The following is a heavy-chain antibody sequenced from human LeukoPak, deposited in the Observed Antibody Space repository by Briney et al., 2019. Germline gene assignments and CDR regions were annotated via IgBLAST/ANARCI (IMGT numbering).Heavy chain of an antibody. CDR3: ARVASWYYHGSGKYYFDY. CDR2: INHSGST. CDR1: GGSFSGYY. Sequence: SETLSLTCAVYGGSFSGYYWSWIRQPPGKGLEWIGEINHSGSTNYNPSLKSRVTISVDTSKNQFSLKLSSVTAADTAVYYCARVASWYYHGSGKYYFDYWGQGTLVTVSS. J-gene: IGHJ4*02. D-gene: IGHD3-10*01. V-gene: IGHV4-34*01.